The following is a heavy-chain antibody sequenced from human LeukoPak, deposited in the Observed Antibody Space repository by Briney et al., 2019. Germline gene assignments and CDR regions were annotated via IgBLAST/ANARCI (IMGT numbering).Heavy chain of an antibody. J-gene: IGHJ6*03. Sequence: PSETLSLTCTVSGGSISSYYWSWIRQPAGKGLEWIGRIYTSGSINYNPSLKSRVTMSVDTSKNQFSLKLSSVTAADTAVYYCARGRCGFTRCMLTFHHYYMDVWGKGTTVTVSS. V-gene: IGHV4-4*07. CDR3: ARGRCGFTRCMLTFHHYYMDV. CDR1: GGSISSYY. D-gene: IGHD2-8*01. CDR2: IYTSGSI.